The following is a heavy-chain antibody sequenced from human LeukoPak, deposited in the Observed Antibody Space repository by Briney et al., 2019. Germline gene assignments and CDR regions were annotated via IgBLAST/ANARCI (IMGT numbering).Heavy chain of an antibody. D-gene: IGHD2-2*01. CDR1: GFTFSSYG. Sequence: GSLRLSCAASGFTFSSYGMHWVRQAPGKGLEWVAFIRYDGSNKYSADSVKGRFTISRDNSKNTLYLQMNSLRAEDTAVYYCAKDGRGYCSSTSCQLLLSWGQGTLVTVSS. CDR2: IRYDGSNK. CDR3: AKDGRGYCSSTSCQLLLS. V-gene: IGHV3-30*02. J-gene: IGHJ4*02.